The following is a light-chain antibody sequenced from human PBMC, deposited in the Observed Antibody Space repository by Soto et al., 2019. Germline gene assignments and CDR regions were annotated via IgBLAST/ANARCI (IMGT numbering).Light chain of an antibody. CDR3: CSYAGSPYV. CDR2: DVT. Sequence: SALTQPRSVSGSPGQSVALSCTGTSSDVGAYDYVSWYQQHPGKAPKLMIYDVTKRPSGVPDRFSGSKSGNTASLTISGLQPEDESDYYCCSYAGSPYVFGTGTKVTVL. J-gene: IGLJ1*01. CDR1: SSDVGAYDY. V-gene: IGLV2-11*01.